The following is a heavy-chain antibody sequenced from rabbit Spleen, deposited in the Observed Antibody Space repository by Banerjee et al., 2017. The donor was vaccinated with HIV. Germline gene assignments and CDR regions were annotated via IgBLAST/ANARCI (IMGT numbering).Heavy chain of an antibody. Sequence: QEQLVESGGGLVQPTGSLTLTCKASGIDLMSIAMSWVRQAPGKGLEWIGWVANNDNTYYASWAKGRFTISKTSSTTVTLQMTSLTAADTATYFCARDLPGSSYHFNLWGPGTLVTVS. CDR2: VANNDNT. J-gene: IGHJ4*01. D-gene: IGHD4-2*01. CDR1: GIDLMSIAM. CDR3: ARDLPGSSYHFNL. V-gene: IGHV1S45*01.